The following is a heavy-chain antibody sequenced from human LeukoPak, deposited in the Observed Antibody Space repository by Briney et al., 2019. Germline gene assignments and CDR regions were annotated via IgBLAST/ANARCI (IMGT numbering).Heavy chain of an antibody. CDR1: GFTFTNYD. D-gene: IGHD6-13*01. J-gene: IGHJ5*02. CDR2: MNPINGNT. Sequence: ASVKVSCKATGFTFTNYDINWVRQATGQGLEWMGWMNPINGNTGYAQKFQGRVTMTRNTSISTAYMELSSLRSEDTAVYYCARERESSSWYGNWFDPWGQGTLVTVSS. CDR3: ARERESSSWYGNWFDP. V-gene: IGHV1-8*01.